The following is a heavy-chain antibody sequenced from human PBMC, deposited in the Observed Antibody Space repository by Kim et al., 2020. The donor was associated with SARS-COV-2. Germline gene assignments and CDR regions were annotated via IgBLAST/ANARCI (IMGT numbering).Heavy chain of an antibody. V-gene: IGHV4-31*03. CDR3: ARGVRLWFGELLGYNWFYP. Sequence: SETLSLTCTVSGGSISSGGYYWSWIRQHPGKGLEWIGYIYYSGSTYYNPSLKSRVTISVDTSKNQFSLKLSSVTAADTAVYYCARGVRLWFGELLGYNWFYPWGQGTLVTVSS. CDR1: GGSISSGGYY. J-gene: IGHJ5*02. CDR2: IYYSGST. D-gene: IGHD3-10*01.